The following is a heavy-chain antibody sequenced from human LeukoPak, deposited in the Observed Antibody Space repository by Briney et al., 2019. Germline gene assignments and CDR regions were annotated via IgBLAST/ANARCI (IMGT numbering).Heavy chain of an antibody. D-gene: IGHD3-3*01. V-gene: IGHV3-48*01. J-gene: IGHJ4*02. CDR1: GFIFSTYN. CDR2: ISLSSTAI. CDR3: ARELRTSPRMTSLDY. Sequence: GGSLRLSCATSGFIFSTYNMNWVRQAPGKGLEWVSYISLSSTAIYYADSVKGRFTVSRDNAKNSLYLQMNSLRAEDTAVYYCARELRTSPRMTSLDYWGQGTLVTVSS.